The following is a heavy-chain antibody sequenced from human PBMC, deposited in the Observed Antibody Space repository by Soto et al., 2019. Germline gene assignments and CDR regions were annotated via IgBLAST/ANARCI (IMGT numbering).Heavy chain of an antibody. J-gene: IGHJ6*02. CDR1: GYTFTSFG. CDR2: ISGYNGNT. Sequence: QVQLVQSGADVKKPGASVKVSCKASGYTFTSFGINWVRQAPGQGLEWMGWISGYNGNTNYAQNLQDRVTMTRDTSTSTAYMELRSMRSDDTAVYYCARPTQFYYHAMDVWGQGTTVTVSS. CDR3: ARPTQFYYHAMDV. V-gene: IGHV1-18*01.